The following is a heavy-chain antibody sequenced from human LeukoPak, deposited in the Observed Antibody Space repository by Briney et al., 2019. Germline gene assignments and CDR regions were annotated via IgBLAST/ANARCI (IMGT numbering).Heavy chain of an antibody. Sequence: GGSLRHSCVGSGFTFSDRSINWVRQAPGEGLEWVSYISGSSNYIYYADSVKGRFTISRDNAKNSVYLQMNSLRAEDTAVYYCAREPSGWYLDYWGQGALVTVSS. V-gene: IGHV3-21*01. D-gene: IGHD6-19*01. CDR3: AREPSGWYLDY. CDR2: ISGSSNYI. CDR1: GFTFSDRS. J-gene: IGHJ4*02.